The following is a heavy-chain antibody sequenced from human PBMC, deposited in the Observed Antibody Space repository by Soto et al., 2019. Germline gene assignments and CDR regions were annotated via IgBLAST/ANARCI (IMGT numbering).Heavy chain of an antibody. CDR2: ITGNGAVT. CDR1: GLSFDNYA. J-gene: IGHJ3*01. Sequence: EVQFLESGGGVVRPGGSLRLSCVASGLSFDNYAMTWVRQSPGKGLEWLACITGNGAVTSYTDSVRGRFTISRDNSKNTLYLQMASLRADATAVYYCGKDPNGDYFGTFDFWGQGTTVTVSS. CDR3: GKDPNGDYFGTFDF. D-gene: IGHD4-17*01. V-gene: IGHV3-23*01.